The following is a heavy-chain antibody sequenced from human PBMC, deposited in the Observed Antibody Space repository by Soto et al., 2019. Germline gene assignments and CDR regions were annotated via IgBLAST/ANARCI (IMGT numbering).Heavy chain of an antibody. D-gene: IGHD3-10*01. CDR2: IDVGSGNA. CDR3: ASYYYGSGSYYNNYYYYGMDV. Sequence: SVKVSCKTSGFTLSSSAVHWVRQARGHRLQWIGWIDVGSGNANYAQKFQGRVTITADKSTSTAYMELSSLRSEDTAVYYCASYYYGSGSYYNNYYYYGMDVWGQGTTVTVSS. V-gene: IGHV1-58*01. CDR1: GFTLSSSA. J-gene: IGHJ6*02.